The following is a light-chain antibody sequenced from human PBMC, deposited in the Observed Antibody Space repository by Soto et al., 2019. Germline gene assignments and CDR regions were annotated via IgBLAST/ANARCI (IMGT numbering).Light chain of an antibody. Sequence: DIQMTQSPSSLSASVGDRVTITCRASQDISNYLAWYQQKPGKVPKLLIYAASTLQSGVPSRFGGSGSGTDFTLTISSLQPEDVATYYCQKYNGAPWTFGQGNKVEIK. J-gene: IGKJ1*01. CDR2: AAS. CDR1: QDISNY. CDR3: QKYNGAPWT. V-gene: IGKV1-27*01.